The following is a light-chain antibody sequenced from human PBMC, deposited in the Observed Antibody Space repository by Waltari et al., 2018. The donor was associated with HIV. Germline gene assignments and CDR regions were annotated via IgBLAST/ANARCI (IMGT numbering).Light chain of an antibody. V-gene: IGLV2-23*02. CDR3: CSYAGSSTL. Sequence: QSAFTRPAPVSGRPRTPTTISCPGTMSDVGGSTRVSWSQQHPGKAPKLRIYEVSKRPSGVSNRFSGSKSGNTASLTISGLQADDEADYYGCSYAGSSTLFGTGTKVTVL. CDR1: MSDVGGSTR. J-gene: IGLJ1*01. CDR2: EVS.